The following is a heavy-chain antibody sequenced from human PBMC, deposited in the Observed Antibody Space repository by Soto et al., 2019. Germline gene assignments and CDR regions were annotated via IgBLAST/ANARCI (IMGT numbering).Heavy chain of an antibody. V-gene: IGHV1-18*01. CDR2: ISAYNGNT. D-gene: IGHD6-19*01. CDR1: GYTFTSYG. CDR3: ARDHGGSGWYFAFDI. Sequence: GASVKVSCKASGYTFTSYGISWLRQAPGQGLEWMGWISAYNGNTNYAQKLQGRVTMTTDTSTSTAYMELRSLRSDDTAVYYCARDHGGSGWYFAFDIWGQGTMVTVSS. J-gene: IGHJ3*02.